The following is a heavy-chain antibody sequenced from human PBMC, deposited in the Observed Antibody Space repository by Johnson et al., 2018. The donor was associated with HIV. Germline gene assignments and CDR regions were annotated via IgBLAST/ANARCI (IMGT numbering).Heavy chain of an antibody. J-gene: IGHJ3*02. Sequence: VQLVESGGGLIQPGGSLRLSCAASGFTLSDYYMSWIRQAPGKGLVWVSRINSDGSSTSYADSVKGRFTISRDNSKNTLYLQMNSLRAEDTAVYYCASLTTDDAFDIWGQGTMVTVSS. D-gene: IGHD4-11*01. CDR2: INSDGSST. V-gene: IGHV3-74*02. CDR3: ASLTTDDAFDI. CDR1: GFTLSDYY.